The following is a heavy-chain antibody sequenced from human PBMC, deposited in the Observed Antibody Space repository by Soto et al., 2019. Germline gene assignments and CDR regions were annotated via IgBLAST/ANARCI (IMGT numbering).Heavy chain of an antibody. CDR3: ARPRITGTNDAFDI. CDR1: GYSFASYW. J-gene: IGHJ3*02. V-gene: IGHV5-51*01. Sequence: GESLKISCKGSGYSFASYWIGWVRQMPGKGLEWMGIIYPGDSDTRYSPSFQGQVTISADKSISTAYLQWSSLKASETAMYYGARPRITGTNDAFDIWGQGTMVTVSS. CDR2: IYPGDSDT. D-gene: IGHD1-20*01.